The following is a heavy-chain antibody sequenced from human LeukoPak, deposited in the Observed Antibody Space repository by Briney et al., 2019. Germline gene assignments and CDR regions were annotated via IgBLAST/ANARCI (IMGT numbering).Heavy chain of an antibody. CDR3: ARGRYTMIRGVITSYYYYGMDV. CDR2: INHSGST. V-gene: IGHV4-34*01. Sequence: SETLSLTCAVYGGSFSGYYWSWIRQPPGKGLEWIAEINHSGSTNYNPSLKSRVTISVDTSKNQFSLKLSSVTAADTAVYYCARGRYTMIRGVITSYYYYGMDVWGQGTTVTVSS. D-gene: IGHD3-10*01. J-gene: IGHJ6*02. CDR1: GGSFSGYY.